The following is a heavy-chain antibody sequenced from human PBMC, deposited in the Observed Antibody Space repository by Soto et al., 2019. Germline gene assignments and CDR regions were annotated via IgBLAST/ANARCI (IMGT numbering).Heavy chain of an antibody. CDR1: GFTFINYA. D-gene: IGHD1-1*01. CDR2: ISGSGGIT. Sequence: GGFLRLSCAASGFTFINYAMTWVRQAPGKGLEWVSFISGSGGITYYADSVKGRFTISRDNSKNTLYLQMHSLRAEDTAIYYCEKDANWEDHYWGQGTLVTVSS. CDR3: EKDANWEDHY. J-gene: IGHJ4*02. V-gene: IGHV3-23*01.